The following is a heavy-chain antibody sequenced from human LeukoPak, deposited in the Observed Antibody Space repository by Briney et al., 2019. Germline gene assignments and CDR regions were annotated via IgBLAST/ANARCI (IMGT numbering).Heavy chain of an antibody. D-gene: IGHD2-15*01. J-gene: IGHJ4*02. V-gene: IGHV1-2*02. CDR1: GYTFTGYY. Sequence: GASVKVSCKASGYTFTGYYMHWVRQAPGQGLEWMGWINPNSDFTNFAQNFQGRVTMTSDTSISTAHMELSRLRSDDPAVYYCARAISGGSPITASDYWGQGTLVTVSS. CDR3: ARAISGGSPITASDY. CDR2: INPNSDFT.